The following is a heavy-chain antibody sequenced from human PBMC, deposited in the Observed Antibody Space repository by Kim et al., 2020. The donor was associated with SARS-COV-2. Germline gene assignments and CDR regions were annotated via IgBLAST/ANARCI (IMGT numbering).Heavy chain of an antibody. CDR1: GGSISSYY. J-gene: IGHJ6*02. CDR3: ARAGLQLWVGGGMDV. Sequence: SETLSLTCTVSGGSISSYYWSWIRQPPGKGLEWIGYIYYSGSTNYNPSLKSRVTISVDTSKNQFSLKLSSVTAADTAVYYCARAGLQLWVGGGMDVLGQGTTVTVSS. V-gene: IGHV4-59*08. D-gene: IGHD5-18*01. CDR2: IYYSGST.